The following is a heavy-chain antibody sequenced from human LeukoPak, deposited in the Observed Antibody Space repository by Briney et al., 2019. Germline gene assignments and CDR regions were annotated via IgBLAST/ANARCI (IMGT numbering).Heavy chain of an antibody. V-gene: IGHV5-51*01. J-gene: IGHJ4*02. CDR3: ARHLPDYDILTGYYYYFDY. D-gene: IGHD3-9*01. CDR2: IYPGDSDT. Sequence: GESLKISCRGSGYSFTSYWIGWVRQMPGKGLEWMGIIYPGDSDTRYSPSFQGHVTISADKSISTAYLQWSSLKASDTAMYYCARHLPDYDILTGYYYYFDYWGQGTLVTVSS. CDR1: GYSFTSYW.